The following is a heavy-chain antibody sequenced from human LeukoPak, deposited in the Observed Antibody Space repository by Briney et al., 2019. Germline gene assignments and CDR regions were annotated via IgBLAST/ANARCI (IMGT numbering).Heavy chain of an antibody. J-gene: IGHJ1*01. Sequence: GGSLRLSCAASGFTFSKYWMHWVRQVPGKGLVWVSLINGDGSTTNYADFVKGRFTISRGNAKNTLSLQVNSLRAEDTAVYYCATGNYYDSRGYYTFGYWGQGTLVTVSS. CDR1: GFTFSKYW. V-gene: IGHV3-74*01. CDR2: INGDGSTT. D-gene: IGHD3-22*01. CDR3: ATGNYYDSRGYYTFGY.